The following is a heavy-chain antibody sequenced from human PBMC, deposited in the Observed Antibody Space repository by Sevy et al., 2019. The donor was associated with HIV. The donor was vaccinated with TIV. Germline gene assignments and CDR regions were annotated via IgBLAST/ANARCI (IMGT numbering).Heavy chain of an antibody. CDR2: ISAYNGDT. D-gene: IGHD1-26*01. J-gene: IGHJ4*02. V-gene: IGHV1-18*01. CDR1: GYTFTIYG. Sequence: ASVKVSCKASGYTFTIYGISWVRQAPGQGLEWMGWISAYNGDTNYAQKLQGRVTMTTDTSTRTAYMELRSLRSDDTAIYYCARKYSGNYYSFDSWGQGTLVTVSS. CDR3: ARKYSGNYYSFDS.